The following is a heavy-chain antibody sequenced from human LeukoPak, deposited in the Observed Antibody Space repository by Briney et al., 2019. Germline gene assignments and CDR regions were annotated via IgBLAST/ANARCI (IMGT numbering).Heavy chain of an antibody. J-gene: IGHJ4*02. CDR2: IWYDGSNK. CDR1: GFTFSSYG. V-gene: IGHV3-33*01. Sequence: GRSLRLSCAASGFTFSSYGMHWVRQAPGKGLEWVAAIWYDGSNKYYADSVKGRFTISRDNSKNTLYLQMNSLRAEDTAVYYCARGEYSSSSCDYWGQGTLVTVSS. D-gene: IGHD6-6*01. CDR3: ARGEYSSSSCDY.